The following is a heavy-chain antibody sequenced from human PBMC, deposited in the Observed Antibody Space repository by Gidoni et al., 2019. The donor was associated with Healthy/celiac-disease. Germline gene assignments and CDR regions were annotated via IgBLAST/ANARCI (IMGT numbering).Heavy chain of an antibody. CDR1: GFTFSSYS. D-gene: IGHD3-10*01. V-gene: IGHV3-21*01. CDR3: AREFAMVRGVITLRYFDL. Sequence: EVQLVESGGGLVKPGGSLRLSCAASGFTFSSYSMNWFRQAPGKGLEWVSSISSSSSYIYYADSVKGRFTISRDNAKNSLYLQMNSLRAEDTAVYYCAREFAMVRGVITLRYFDLWGRGTLVTVSS. CDR2: ISSSSSYI. J-gene: IGHJ2*01.